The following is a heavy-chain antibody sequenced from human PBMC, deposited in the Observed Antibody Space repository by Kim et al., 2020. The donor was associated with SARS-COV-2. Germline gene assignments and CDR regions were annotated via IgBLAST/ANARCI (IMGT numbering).Heavy chain of an antibody. V-gene: IGHV3-7*01. Sequence: YVDSWKGRFTMSRDNAKYSLYLQMSSLRTEATAIYYCAALASVQCPGGIWGQGTLVTVSS. CDR3: AALASVQCPGGI. D-gene: IGHD3-10*01. J-gene: IGHJ4*02.